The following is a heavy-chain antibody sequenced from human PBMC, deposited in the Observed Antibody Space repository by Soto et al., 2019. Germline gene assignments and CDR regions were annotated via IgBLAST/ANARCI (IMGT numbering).Heavy chain of an antibody. CDR3: ARQTYYDILTGYYTLDY. J-gene: IGHJ4*02. CDR1: GGSISSSSYY. CDR2: IYYSGST. Sequence: SETLSLTCAVSGGSISSSSYYWGWIRQPPGKGLEWIGSIYYSGSTYYNPSLKSRVTISVDTSKNQFSLKLSSVTAADTAVYYCARQTYYDILTGYYTLDYWGQGTLVTVSS. V-gene: IGHV4-39*01. D-gene: IGHD3-9*01.